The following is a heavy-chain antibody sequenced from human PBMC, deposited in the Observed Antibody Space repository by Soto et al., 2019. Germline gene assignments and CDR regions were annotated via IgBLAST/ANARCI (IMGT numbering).Heavy chain of an antibody. CDR3: ARVGGLAARTFDY. D-gene: IGHD6-6*01. CDR2: IYYSGST. J-gene: IGHJ4*02. Sequence: SETLSLTCTVSGGSISDFYWSWIRQPPGKGLEWIGYIYYSGSTNYNPSLKSRVTISVDTSKNQFSLNLRSMSPADTAVYYCARVGGLAARTFDYWGPGTLVTVPQ. V-gene: IGHV4-59*01. CDR1: GGSISDFY.